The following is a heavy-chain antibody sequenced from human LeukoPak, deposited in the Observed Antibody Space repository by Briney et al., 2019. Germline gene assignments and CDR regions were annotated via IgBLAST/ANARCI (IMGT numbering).Heavy chain of an antibody. Sequence: GGSLRLSCAASGFTFSSYSMNWVRQAPGKGLEWVSSISSSSSYIYYADSVKGRFTISRDNAKNSLYLQMNSLRAEDTAVYYCARDYPLRRVYGGNLGPYWGQGTLVTVSS. D-gene: IGHD4-23*01. CDR2: ISSSSSYI. V-gene: IGHV3-21*04. CDR3: ARDYPLRRVYGGNLGPY. J-gene: IGHJ4*02. CDR1: GFTFSSYS.